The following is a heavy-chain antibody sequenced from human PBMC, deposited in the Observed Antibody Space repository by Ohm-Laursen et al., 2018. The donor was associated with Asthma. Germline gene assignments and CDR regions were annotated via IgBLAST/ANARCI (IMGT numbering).Heavy chain of an antibody. CDR2: ISSNGGST. Sequence: SLRLSCIASGFTFSSYAMHWVRQAPGKGLEYVSAISSNGGSTYYADSVKGRFTISRDNSKNTLYLQMSSLRAEDTAVYYCVTAGAMIVVAIGGYFQHWGQGTQVTVSS. D-gene: IGHD3-22*01. CDR3: VTAGAMIVVAIGGYFQH. V-gene: IGHV3-64D*08. J-gene: IGHJ1*01. CDR1: GFTFSSYA.